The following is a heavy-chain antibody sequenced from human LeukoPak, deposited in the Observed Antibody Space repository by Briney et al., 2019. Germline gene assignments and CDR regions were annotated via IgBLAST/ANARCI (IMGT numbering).Heavy chain of an antibody. J-gene: IGHJ4*02. V-gene: IGHV1-46*01. Sequence: ASVKVSCKASGYTFTSYYMHWVRQAPGQGLEWMGIINPSGGSTSYAQKFQGSVTMTRDTSTSTAYMELRSLRSGDTAVYYCARDHTYYYDSSGYGYWGQGTLVTVSS. D-gene: IGHD3-22*01. CDR3: ARDHTYYYDSSGYGY. CDR2: INPSGGST. CDR1: GYTFTSYY.